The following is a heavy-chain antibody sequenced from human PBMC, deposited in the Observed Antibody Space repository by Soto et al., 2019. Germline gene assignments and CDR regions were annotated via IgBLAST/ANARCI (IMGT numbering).Heavy chain of an antibody. Sequence: EVQLLESGGGLVQPGGSLRLSCAASGFAFSTYAMSWVRQAPGQGLEWVSAISPPGGHTYYADSVKGRFTVSRDNSRNTVYLQMNNLRVEDTAIYYCVTQMTTVEVVAATPFDPWGRGTMVAVSS. V-gene: IGHV3-23*01. CDR2: ISPPGGHT. CDR3: VTQMTTVEVVAATPFDP. D-gene: IGHD2-15*01. CDR1: GFAFSTYA. J-gene: IGHJ5*02.